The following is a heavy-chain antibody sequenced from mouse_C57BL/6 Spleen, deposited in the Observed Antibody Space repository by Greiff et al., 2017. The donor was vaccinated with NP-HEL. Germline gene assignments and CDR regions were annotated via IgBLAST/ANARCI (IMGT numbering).Heavy chain of an antibody. CDR2: IWSDGGT. CDR1: GFSLTSYG. CDR3: ARHDTYYAWDY. Sequence: VQLVESGPGLVAPSQSLSITCTVSGFSLTSYGVHWVRQPPGTGLEWLVVIWSDGGTTYNSALKSRLSISTDNSKSQVFLKMNRLQTDDTAVYYAARHDTYYAWDYWGQGTSVTVSS. D-gene: IGHD5-1-1*01. J-gene: IGHJ4*01. V-gene: IGHV2-6-1*01.